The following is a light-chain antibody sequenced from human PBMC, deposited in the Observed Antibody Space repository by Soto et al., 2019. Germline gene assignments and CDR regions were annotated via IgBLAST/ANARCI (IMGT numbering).Light chain of an antibody. CDR2: AAS. J-gene: IGKJ1*01. V-gene: IGKV1-39*01. CDR3: QQSYRFPKT. CDR1: QTVTSY. Sequence: DVQMTQSPSSLSASVGDSLTLTCRASQTVTSYLNWYQQKPGKAPKLLIYAASTLQSGVPSRFSGSGSGTEFTLTIISPQPEDFATYYCQQSYRFPKTFGRGTKVEVK.